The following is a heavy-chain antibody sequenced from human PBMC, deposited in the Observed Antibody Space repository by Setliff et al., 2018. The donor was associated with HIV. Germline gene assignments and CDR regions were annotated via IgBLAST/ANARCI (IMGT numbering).Heavy chain of an antibody. CDR1: GGTFRKYS. CDR3: ARDDHYYDMGSVLSDWYFDI. Sequence: SVKVSCKASGGTFRKYSISWVRQAPGQGLEWMGGIIPIFGSTTYSQKFQGRLSITADESKDTAEMQLSSLTSEDTAIYYCARDDHYYDMGSVLSDWYFDIWDRGTLVTVSS. D-gene: IGHD3-22*01. CDR2: IIPIFGST. J-gene: IGHJ2*01. V-gene: IGHV1-69*13.